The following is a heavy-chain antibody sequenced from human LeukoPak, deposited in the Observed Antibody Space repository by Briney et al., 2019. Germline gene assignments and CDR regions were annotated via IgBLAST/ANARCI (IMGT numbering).Heavy chain of an antibody. V-gene: IGHV4-31*03. D-gene: IGHD3-22*01. CDR1: GDSFSSRGY. J-gene: IGHJ5*02. CDR3: ARARTQFSDGSGLNWFDP. CDR2: VFSSGKT. Sequence: SETLSLTCTVSGDSFSSRGYSWIRQLPDMGLEWIGYVFSSGKTHYNPSLESRVTISLDTSMNQFSSRLSSVTAADTAVYYCARARTQFSDGSGLNWFDPWGQGTLVTVSS.